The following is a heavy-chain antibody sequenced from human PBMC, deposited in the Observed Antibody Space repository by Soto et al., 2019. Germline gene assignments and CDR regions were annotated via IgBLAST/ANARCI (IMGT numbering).Heavy chain of an antibody. D-gene: IGHD3-10*01. CDR2: IYYSGST. V-gene: IGHV4-59*01. J-gene: IGHJ3*02. CDR1: GGSISSYY. Sequence: PSETLSLTCTVSGGSISSYYWSWIRQPPGKGLEWIGYIYYSGSTNYNPSLKSRVTISVDTSKNQFSLKLSSVTAADTAVHYCARVWGGAFDIWGQGTMVT. CDR3: ARVWGGAFDI.